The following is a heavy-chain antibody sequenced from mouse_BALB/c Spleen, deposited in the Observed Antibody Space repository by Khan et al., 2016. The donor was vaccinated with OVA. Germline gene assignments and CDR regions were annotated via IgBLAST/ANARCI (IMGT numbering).Heavy chain of an antibody. CDR2: IWSAGST. CDR3: ARRGDDYGRGALFAY. V-gene: IGHV2-2*02. D-gene: IGHD2-4*01. CDR1: GFSLTNYS. Sequence: QVQLQQPGPGLVQSSQSLSITCTVSGFSLTNYSVHWIRQSPEKGLEWLGVIWSAGSTDYNAAFISSLTISKDNSRSQVFFKMNSLQPNDTAIYYWARRGDDYGRGALFAYWGQGTLVTVSA. J-gene: IGHJ3*01.